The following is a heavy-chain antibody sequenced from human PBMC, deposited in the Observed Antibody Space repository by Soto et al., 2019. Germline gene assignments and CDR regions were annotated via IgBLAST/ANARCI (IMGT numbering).Heavy chain of an antibody. CDR3: ARDPIPNYYGSGSQKWYYGMAV. CDR2: ISAYNGNT. D-gene: IGHD3-10*01. V-gene: IGHV1-18*01. Sequence: ASVKVSFKASGYTFTMYFSILFLHSPLQWLELMGWISAYNGNTNYAQKLQGRVTMTTDTSTSTAYMELRSLRSDDTAVYYCARDPIPNYYGSGSQKWYYGMAVWGKGNTVTVSS. J-gene: IGHJ6*04. CDR1: GYTFTMYF.